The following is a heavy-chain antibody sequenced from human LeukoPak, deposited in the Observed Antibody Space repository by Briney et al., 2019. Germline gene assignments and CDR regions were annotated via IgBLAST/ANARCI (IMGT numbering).Heavy chain of an antibody. CDR2: IIPIFGTA. V-gene: IGHV1-69*05. J-gene: IGHJ6*03. D-gene: IGHD6-19*01. CDR1: GGTFSSYA. Sequence: ASVKVSCKASGGTFSSYAISWVRQAPGQGLEWMGGIIPIFGTANYAQKFQGRVTITTDESTSTAYMELSSLRSEDTAVYYCARVPPKSSGWMDYYYYYYMDVWGKGTTVTVSS. CDR3: ARVPPKSSGWMDYYYYYYMDV.